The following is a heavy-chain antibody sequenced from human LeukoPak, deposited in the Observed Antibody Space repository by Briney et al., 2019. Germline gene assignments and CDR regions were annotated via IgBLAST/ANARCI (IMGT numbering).Heavy chain of an antibody. V-gene: IGHV1-18*01. CDR1: GYTFTSYG. Sequence: GASVKVSCKASGYTFTSYGISWVRRAPGQGLEWMGWISAYNGNTNYAQKLQGRVTMTTDTSTSTAYTELRSLRSDDTAVYYCARVPYYHDRRDRGTDYWGQGTLVTVSS. J-gene: IGHJ4*02. CDR3: ARVPYYHDRRDRGTDY. CDR2: ISAYNGNT. D-gene: IGHD3-22*01.